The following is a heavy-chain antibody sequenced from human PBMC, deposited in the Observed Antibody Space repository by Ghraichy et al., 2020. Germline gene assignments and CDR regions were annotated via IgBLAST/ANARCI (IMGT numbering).Heavy chain of an antibody. CDR1: GYTFTSYG. V-gene: IGHV1-18*04. Sequence: ASVKVSCKASGYTFTSYGFSWVRQAPGQGLEWMGWISGYNGNTNYAQKFQGRVTMTTDASTSTAYMELRSLRYDDTAVYYCVRANRLLFVYFYYGMDVWGQGTTVTVSS. CDR3: VRANRLLFVYFYYGMDV. D-gene: IGHD2-2*01. J-gene: IGHJ6*02. CDR2: ISGYNGNT.